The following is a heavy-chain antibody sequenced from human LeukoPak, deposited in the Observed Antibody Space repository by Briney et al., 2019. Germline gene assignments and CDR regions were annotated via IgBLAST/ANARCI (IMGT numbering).Heavy chain of an antibody. V-gene: IGHV1-8*01. CDR1: GYTFTSYD. D-gene: IGHD1-26*01. CDR2: MNPNSGNT. J-gene: IGHJ3*02. CDR3: ARVVGAIGGGCAFDI. Sequence: GASVKVSCKASGYTFTSYDINWVRQASGQGLEWMGWMNPNSGNTGYAQKFQGRVTITRNTSISTAYMELSSLRSEDTAVYYCARVVGAIGGGCAFDIWGQGTMVTVSS.